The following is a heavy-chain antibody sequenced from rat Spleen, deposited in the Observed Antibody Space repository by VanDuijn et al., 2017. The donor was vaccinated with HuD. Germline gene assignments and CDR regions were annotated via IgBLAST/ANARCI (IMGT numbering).Heavy chain of an antibody. D-gene: IGHD1-4*01. CDR1: GFTFNNYW. V-gene: IGHV5-31*01. CDR3: TRPYLDYPGPHCFDY. Sequence: EVQLVESGGGLVQPGRSLKLSCVASGFTFNNYWMTWIRQAPGKGLEWVASITNTGGGTYYPDSVKGRFTFSRDNAKSTLYLQMSSLRSEDTATYYCTRPYLDYPGPHCFDYWGQGVMVTVSS. CDR2: ITNTGGGT. J-gene: IGHJ2*01.